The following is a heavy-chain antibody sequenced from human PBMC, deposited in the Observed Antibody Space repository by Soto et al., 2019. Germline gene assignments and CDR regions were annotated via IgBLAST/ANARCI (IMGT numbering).Heavy chain of an antibody. CDR1: GGPLSSFY. D-gene: IGHD2-21*02. Sequence: SETLSLTCNSSGGPLSSFYYSWIRQAPGKGLEWIGYIYYTGSTNYNPSLKSRVTMSVDTSKNQFSLKLTSVTTADAAVYFCAVTRGGAHPHDIWGQGTMVTVSS. J-gene: IGHJ3*02. CDR3: AVTRGGAHPHDI. V-gene: IGHV4-59*01. CDR2: IYYTGST.